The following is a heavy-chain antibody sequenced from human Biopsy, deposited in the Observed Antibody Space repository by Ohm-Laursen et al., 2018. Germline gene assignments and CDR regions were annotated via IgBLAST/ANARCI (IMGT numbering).Heavy chain of an antibody. CDR2: NIPILGTG. CDR3: ATKLTGYFHH. D-gene: IGHD3-9*01. J-gene: IGHJ1*01. CDR1: GGTFSNYG. Sequence: SSVKVSCNAPGGTFSNYGVNWVRQAPGQGLEWLGGNIPILGTGNYAQKFQDRVTVAADTSTSTATMELCSLRSDDTAVYYCATKLTGYFHHWGQGTLVIVSS. V-gene: IGHV1-69*06.